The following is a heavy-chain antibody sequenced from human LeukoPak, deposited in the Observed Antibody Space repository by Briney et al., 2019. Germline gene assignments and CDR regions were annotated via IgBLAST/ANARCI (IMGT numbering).Heavy chain of an antibody. CDR1: GFTFSSYG. D-gene: IGHD2-2*02. CDR3: AKNPVVPAAI. V-gene: IGHV3-30*02. J-gene: IGHJ4*02. Sequence: GGSLRLSCAASGFTFSSYGMSWVRQAPGKGLEWVAFIRYDGSNKYYADSVKGRFTISRDNSKNTLYLQMNSLRAEDTAVYYYAKNPVVPAAIWGQGTLVTVSS. CDR2: IRYDGSNK.